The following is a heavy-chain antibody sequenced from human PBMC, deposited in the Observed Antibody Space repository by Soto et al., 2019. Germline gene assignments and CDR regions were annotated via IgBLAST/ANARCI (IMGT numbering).Heavy chain of an antibody. Sequence: GGSLRLSCAASGFTFSNYGMTWVRQAPGKGLEWVSVISGNGGRTYYADSVKGRFTISRDNSKNTLYLQMNSLRVEDTAVYYCARGHGDWCYFYMDVWGNGTTVTVS. D-gene: IGHD4-17*01. J-gene: IGHJ6*03. CDR1: GFTFSNYG. V-gene: IGHV3-23*01. CDR2: ISGNGGRT. CDR3: ARGHGDWCYFYMDV.